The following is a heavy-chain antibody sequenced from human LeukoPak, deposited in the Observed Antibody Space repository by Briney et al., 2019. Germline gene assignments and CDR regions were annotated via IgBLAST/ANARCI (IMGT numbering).Heavy chain of an antibody. V-gene: IGHV3-30*04. CDR3: ARDSFGGLDP. CDR2: ISYDGSNK. Sequence: GRSLRLSCAASGFTSSSYAMHWVRQAPGKGLEWVAVISYDGSNKYYADSVKGRFTISRDNSKNTLYLQMNSLRAEDTAVYYCARDSFGGLDPWGQGTLVTVSS. CDR1: GFTSSSYA. J-gene: IGHJ5*02. D-gene: IGHD3-10*01.